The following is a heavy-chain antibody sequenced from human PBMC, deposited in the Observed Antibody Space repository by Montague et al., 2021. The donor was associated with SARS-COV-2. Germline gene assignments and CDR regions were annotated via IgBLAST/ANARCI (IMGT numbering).Heavy chain of an antibody. Sequence: SLRLSGAASGSTFSRYEMNWVRQAPGKGLEWVSYISSSCSTLYYSDSFXVRFTISRDNAKNSLYLQMNSLRAEDTAVYYCARDQLKAQWPYYYYYMDVWGKGTTVTVSS. J-gene: IGHJ6*03. CDR2: ISSSCSTL. CDR1: GSTFSRYE. V-gene: IGHV3-48*03. CDR3: ARDQLKAQWPYYYYYMDV. D-gene: IGHD2-8*01.